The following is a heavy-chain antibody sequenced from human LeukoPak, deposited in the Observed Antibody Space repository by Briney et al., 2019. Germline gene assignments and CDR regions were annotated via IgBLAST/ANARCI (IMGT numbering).Heavy chain of an antibody. D-gene: IGHD2-15*01. CDR2: INTNTGNP. CDR1: GYTFTSYA. V-gene: IGHV7-4-1*02. Sequence: ASVKVSCKASGYTFTSYAMNWVRQAPGHGLEWMGWINTNTGNPTYAQGFTGRFVFSLDTSVSTAYLEISSLKAEDTAIYYCARSRRVVVPSTLNSADDYYYYMDVWGKGTTVTVSS. J-gene: IGHJ6*03. CDR3: ARSRRVVVPSTLNSADDYYYYMDV.